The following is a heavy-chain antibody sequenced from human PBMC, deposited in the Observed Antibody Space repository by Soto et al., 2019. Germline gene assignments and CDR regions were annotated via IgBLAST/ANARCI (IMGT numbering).Heavy chain of an antibody. V-gene: IGHV4-4*07. CDR1: GGSISSYY. CDR2: IYASGIT. CDR3: ASAPSKPGEPIWDVFDF. Sequence: LSLTCTVSGGSISSYYWNWIGQPAGKGLEWIGRIYASGITNYNPSLKSRINMSIDTSKNQFSLKLSSVTAADTAVYYCASAPSKPGEPIWDVFDFWGQGTMVTVSS. D-gene: IGHD1-26*01. J-gene: IGHJ3*01.